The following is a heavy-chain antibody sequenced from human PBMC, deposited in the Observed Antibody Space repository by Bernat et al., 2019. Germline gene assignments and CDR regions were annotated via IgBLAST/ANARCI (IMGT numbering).Heavy chain of an antibody. D-gene: IGHD2-15*01. CDR1: GVTFSDYY. CDR3: ARTYCSGGRCYFGAFDI. J-gene: IGHJ3*02. V-gene: IGHV3-11*01. CDR2: ISTSASTI. Sequence: QVQLVESGGGLVKPGGSLRLSCAASGVTFSDYYMSWIRQAPGKGLEWVSYISTSASTIYYAESVMGRFTISRDNAKNSLYLQMNSLRAEDTAVYYCARTYCSGGRCYFGAFDIWGRGTMVTVSS.